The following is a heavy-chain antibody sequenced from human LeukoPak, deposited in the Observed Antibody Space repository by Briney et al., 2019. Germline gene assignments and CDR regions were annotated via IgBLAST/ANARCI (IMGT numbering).Heavy chain of an antibody. CDR1: GFTVSSNY. D-gene: IGHD6-19*01. CDR2: IYSGGST. V-gene: IGHV3-66*01. Sequence: GGSLRLSCAASGFTVSSNYMSWVRQAPGKGLEWVSVIYSGGSTYYADSVKGRFTISRDNSKNTLYLQMNSLRAEDTAVYYCARARASGWHWYFDLWGRGTLVTVSS. J-gene: IGHJ2*01. CDR3: ARARASGWHWYFDL.